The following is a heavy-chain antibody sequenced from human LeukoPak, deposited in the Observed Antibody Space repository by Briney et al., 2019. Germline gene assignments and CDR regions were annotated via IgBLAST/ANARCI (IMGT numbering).Heavy chain of an antibody. V-gene: IGHV1-2*02. CDR1: GYTFTAQY. CDR3: ARASHYSGWGYFDY. CDR2: IYPKTGGT. J-gene: IGHJ4*02. Sequence: ASVKVSCKASGYTFTAQYMHWVRRAPGQGPEWMGWIYPKTGGTNLAQKSQGRVTMTRDTSINTGYMELSRLRSDDTAVYFCARASHYSGWGYFDYWGQGTLVTVSS. D-gene: IGHD1-26*01.